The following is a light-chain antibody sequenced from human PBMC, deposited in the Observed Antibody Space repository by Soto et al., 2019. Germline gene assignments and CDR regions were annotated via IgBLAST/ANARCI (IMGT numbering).Light chain of an antibody. CDR2: DVS. J-gene: IGLJ1*01. V-gene: IGLV2-14*03. CDR3: SSYTTSNTRQIV. CDR1: SSDVGGYNY. Sequence: QSVLTQTASVSGSPGQSITISCTGTSSDVGGYNYVSRYQHHPGKAPKLLIYDVSNRPSGVSNRFSGSKSDNTASLTISGLQPEDEADYYCSSYTTSNTRQIVFGTGTKVTVL.